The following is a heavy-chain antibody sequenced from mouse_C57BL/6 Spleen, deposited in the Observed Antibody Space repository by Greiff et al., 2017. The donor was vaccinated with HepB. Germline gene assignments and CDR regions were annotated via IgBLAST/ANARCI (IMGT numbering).Heavy chain of an antibody. CDR3: ARRGLRRVFYAMDY. V-gene: IGHV1-69*01. Sequence: QVQLQQPGAELVMPGASVKLSCKASGYTFTSYWMHWVKQRPGQGLEWIGEIDPSDSYTNYNQKFKGKSTLTVDKSSSTAYMQLSSLTSEDSAVYYCARRGLRRVFYAMDYWGQGTSVTVSS. J-gene: IGHJ4*01. CDR2: IDPSDSYT. D-gene: IGHD2-4*01. CDR1: GYTFTSYW.